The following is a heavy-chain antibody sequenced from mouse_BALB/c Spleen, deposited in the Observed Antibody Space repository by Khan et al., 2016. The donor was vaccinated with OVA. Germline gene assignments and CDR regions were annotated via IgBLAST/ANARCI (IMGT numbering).Heavy chain of an antibody. CDR2: IGPGNGSS. CDR3: ARENYYGSSCYAMDY. V-gene: IGHV1S41*01. Sequence: DLVKPGASVKLSCKASGYTFTSYWIHWIKQRPGQGLEWIGRIGPGNGSSNYNEMFKGKATLTVDTSSTTAYIQLSSLSSEDSAVYFCARENYYGSSCYAMDYWGQGTSVTVSS. D-gene: IGHD1-1*01. J-gene: IGHJ4*01. CDR1: GYTFTSYW.